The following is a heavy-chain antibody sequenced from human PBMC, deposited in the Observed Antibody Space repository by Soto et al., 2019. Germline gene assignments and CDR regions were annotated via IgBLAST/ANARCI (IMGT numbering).Heavy chain of an antibody. CDR3: ARSSSYGDNYYSMDI. Sequence: GGSLRLSCAASGFTFSDHFMDWVRQAPGKGLEWIGRTRNKAKSFTTEYAASVRGRFTISRDNSKNSLHLQMNSLKTEDTAVYYCARSSSYGDNYYSMDIWGQGTTVTVSS. V-gene: IGHV3-72*01. D-gene: IGHD4-17*01. J-gene: IGHJ6*02. CDR1: GFTFSDHF. CDR2: TRNKAKSFTT.